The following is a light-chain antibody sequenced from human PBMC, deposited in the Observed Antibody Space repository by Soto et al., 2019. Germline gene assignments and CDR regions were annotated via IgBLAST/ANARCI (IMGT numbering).Light chain of an antibody. V-gene: IGLV1-36*01. J-gene: IGLJ3*02. CDR2: YDD. Sequence: QSVLTQPPSVSEAPRQRVTISCSGNSSNIGKNAVNWYQHLPGKAPKLLIYYDDLLPSGVSDRFSGSKSGTSASQAISGLQSDDEGDYYCAAWDDSLNVVLFGGGTKLTVL. CDR3: AAWDDSLNVVL. CDR1: SSNIGKNA.